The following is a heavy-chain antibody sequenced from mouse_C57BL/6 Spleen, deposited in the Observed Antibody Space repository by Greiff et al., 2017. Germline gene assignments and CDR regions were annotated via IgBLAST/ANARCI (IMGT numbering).Heavy chain of an antibody. CDR3: ARDHGFDY. Sequence: DVQLQESGGGLVKPGGSLKLSCAASGFTFSSYAMSWVRQTPEKRLEWVATISDGGSYTYYPDNVKGRFTISRDNAKNNLYLQMSHLKSEDTAMYYCARDHGFDYWGQGTTLTVSS. CDR2: ISDGGSYT. CDR1: GFTFSSYA. J-gene: IGHJ2*01. V-gene: IGHV5-4*01.